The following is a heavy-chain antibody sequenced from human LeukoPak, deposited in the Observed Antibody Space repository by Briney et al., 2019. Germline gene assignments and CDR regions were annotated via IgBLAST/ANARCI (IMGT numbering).Heavy chain of an antibody. V-gene: IGHV3-33*08. Sequence: GGSLRLSCVASRFTFSSDDMNWVRQAPGKGLEWVAVIWYDGSNKYYADSVKGRFTISRDNSKNTLYLQMNSLRAEDTAVYYCARGYCSGGSCSYYFDYWGQGTLVTVSS. CDR1: RFTFSSDD. CDR3: ARGYCSGGSCSYYFDY. J-gene: IGHJ4*02. D-gene: IGHD2-15*01. CDR2: IWYDGSNK.